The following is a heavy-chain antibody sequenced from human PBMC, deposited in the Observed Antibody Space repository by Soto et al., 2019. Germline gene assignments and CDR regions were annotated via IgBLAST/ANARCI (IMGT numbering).Heavy chain of an antibody. Sequence: GGSLRLSCAASGLIFSSYGIHWVRQAPGKGLEWVAAISYDGSNKYYTDSVKGRFTISRDNSKNTLYLQMNSLRAEDTAVYYCAKDRTVTGWVQYDMDVWGPGTTVTVSS. CDR3: AKDRTVTGWVQYDMDV. J-gene: IGHJ6*02. CDR2: ISYDGSNK. CDR1: GLIFSSYG. V-gene: IGHV3-30*18. D-gene: IGHD4-17*01.